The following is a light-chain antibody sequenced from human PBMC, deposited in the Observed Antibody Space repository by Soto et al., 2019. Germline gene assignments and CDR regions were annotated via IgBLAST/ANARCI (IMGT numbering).Light chain of an antibody. CDR3: QQRSKWPVT. V-gene: IGKV3-11*01. CDR1: QSVNSY. Sequence: EIVLTQSPATLSLSPGERATLSCRASQSVNSYLAWYQQKPGQAPRLLIYDATSRATGIPARFSGSGSGTXXXXXIXXXXPXDFXVYYXQQRSKWPVTFGGGTKVEIK. J-gene: IGKJ4*01. CDR2: DAT.